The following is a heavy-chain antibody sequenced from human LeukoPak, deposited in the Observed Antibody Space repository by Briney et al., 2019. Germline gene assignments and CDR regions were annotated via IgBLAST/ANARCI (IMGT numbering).Heavy chain of an antibody. D-gene: IGHD1-1*01. Sequence: GRSLRLSCAASGFTFDDYAMHWVRQAPGPRLEWVSGISWNSGSIGYADSVKGRFTISRDNAKNSLYLQMNSLRAEDTALYYCAKSRLNGQDFDYWGQGTLVTVSS. CDR3: AKSRLNGQDFDY. CDR1: GFTFDDYA. J-gene: IGHJ4*02. CDR2: ISWNSGSI. V-gene: IGHV3-9*01.